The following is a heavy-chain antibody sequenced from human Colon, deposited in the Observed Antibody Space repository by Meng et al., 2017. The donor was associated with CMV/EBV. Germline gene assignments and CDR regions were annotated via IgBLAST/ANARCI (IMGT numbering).Heavy chain of an antibody. Sequence: GGTLRLSCATSGFTIGSYSMNWVRQAPGKGLEWVSSISGPGGSIWYADSMRGRFTVSRDNAKTSQYLQMNSLRAEDTDVYYCARGSNVYYGMDVWGQGTTVTVSS. CDR1: GFTIGSYS. CDR2: ISGPGGSI. D-gene: IGHD6-13*01. V-gene: IGHV3-21*01. J-gene: IGHJ6*02. CDR3: ARGSNVYYGMDV.